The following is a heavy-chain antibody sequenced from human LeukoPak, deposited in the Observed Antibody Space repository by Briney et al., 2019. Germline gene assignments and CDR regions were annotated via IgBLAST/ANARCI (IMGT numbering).Heavy chain of an antibody. Sequence: GASVKVSRKASGYTFTSYYMHWVRQAPGQGLEWMGIINPSGGSTSYAQKFQGRVTMTRDTSTSTVYMELSSLRSEDTAVYYCARDGARQDETLEYSSSSEAFDIWGQGTMVTVSS. CDR1: GYTFTSYY. CDR2: INPSGGST. V-gene: IGHV1-46*01. CDR3: ARDGARQDETLEYSSSSEAFDI. D-gene: IGHD6-6*01. J-gene: IGHJ3*02.